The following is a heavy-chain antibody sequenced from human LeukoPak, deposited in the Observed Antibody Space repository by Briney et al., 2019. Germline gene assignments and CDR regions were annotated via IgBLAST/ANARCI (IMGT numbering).Heavy chain of an antibody. CDR1: GYTFTSYW. J-gene: IGHJ3*02. CDR3: ARHPPLNMVRGEAFDI. V-gene: IGHV5-51*01. CDR2: IYPGDSDT. D-gene: IGHD3-10*01. Sequence: ASVKVSCKASGYTFTSYWIGWVRQMPGKGLEWMGIIYPGDSDTRYSPSFQGQVTISADKSISTAYLQWSSLKASDTAMYYCARHPPLNMVRGEAFDIWGQGTMVTVSS.